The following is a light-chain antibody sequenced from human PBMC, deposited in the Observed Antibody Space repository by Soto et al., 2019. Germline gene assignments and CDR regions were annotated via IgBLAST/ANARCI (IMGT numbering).Light chain of an antibody. J-gene: IGKJ1*01. CDR1: QSISNW. CDR3: LQYNSYSKT. Sequence: DIQMTQSPSTLSASVGDRVTITCRASQSISNWLAWYQQKPVKAPKVLIYDASSLERGVPSRFSGSGSGTEFTLTISSLQPDDFATYYCLQYNSYSKTFGQGTKVDNK. V-gene: IGKV1-5*01. CDR2: DAS.